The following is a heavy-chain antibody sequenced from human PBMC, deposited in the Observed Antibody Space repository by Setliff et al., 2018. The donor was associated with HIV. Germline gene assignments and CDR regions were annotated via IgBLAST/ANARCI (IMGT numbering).Heavy chain of an antibody. Sequence: SETLSLTCTVSGASSIYFWGWIRQPPGKGLEWIGSVYYSGSTYYNPSLKSRVTISMDTSKNQFSLKLNSVTAADTAVYYCAKDRSGSYRTFDYWGPETRWSPSPQ. D-gene: IGHD1-26*01. J-gene: IGHJ4*02. V-gene: IGHV4-39*07. CDR3: AKDRSGSYRTFDY. CDR1: GASSIYF. CDR2: VYYSGST.